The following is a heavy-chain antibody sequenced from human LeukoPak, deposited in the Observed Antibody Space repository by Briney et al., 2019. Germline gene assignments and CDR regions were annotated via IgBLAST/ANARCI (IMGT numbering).Heavy chain of an antibody. CDR3: AKTSRRDSAYDSPFDY. J-gene: IGHJ4*02. Sequence: GGSLRLSCAASGFTFSSYSMNWVRQAPGKGLEWVSAVRGSGTDTYYADSVKGRFTISRDNSKNTLYLQMNSLRAEDTAIYYCAKTSRRDSAYDSPFDYWGQGTLVTVSS. CDR2: VRGSGTDT. CDR1: GFTFSSYS. V-gene: IGHV3-23*01. D-gene: IGHD5-12*01.